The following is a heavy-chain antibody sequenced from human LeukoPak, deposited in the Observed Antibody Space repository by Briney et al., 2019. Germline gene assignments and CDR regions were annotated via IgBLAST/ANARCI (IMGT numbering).Heavy chain of an antibody. CDR2: ISPHGDIE. Sequence: GRSLRLSCAASGFTFTTFGIHWVRQAPGKGLEWVAAISPHGDIECYTDSVKGRFTISRDNSKNMIYLQMNSLRGEDSAVYYCAKINNNDDYWGQGNLVTVSS. CDR1: GFTFTTFG. D-gene: IGHD1/OR15-1a*01. J-gene: IGHJ4*02. CDR3: AKINNNDDY. V-gene: IGHV3-30*18.